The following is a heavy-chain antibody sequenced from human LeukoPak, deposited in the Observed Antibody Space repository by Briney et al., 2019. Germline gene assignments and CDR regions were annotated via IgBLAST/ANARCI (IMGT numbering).Heavy chain of an antibody. Sequence: SEALSLTCAVYGGSFSGYYWSWIRQPPGKGLEWIGEIYHSGSTNYNPSLKSRVTISVDKSKNQFSLKLSSVTAADTAVYYCARGSLDDWGQGTLVTVSS. CDR3: ARGSLDD. J-gene: IGHJ4*02. V-gene: IGHV4-34*01. D-gene: IGHD2-2*03. CDR1: GGSFSGYY. CDR2: IYHSGST.